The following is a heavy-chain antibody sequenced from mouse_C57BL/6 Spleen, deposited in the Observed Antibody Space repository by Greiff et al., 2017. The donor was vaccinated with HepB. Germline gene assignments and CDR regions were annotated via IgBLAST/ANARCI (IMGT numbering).Heavy chain of an antibody. CDR1: GYTFTSYW. Sequence: QVQLQQPGAELVKPGASVKLSCKASGYTFTSYWMQWVKQRPGQGLEWIGEIDPSDSYTNYNQKFKGKATLTVDTSSSTAYMQLSSLTSEDSAVYYCARCFGTGDFDYWGQGTTLTVSS. D-gene: IGHD4-1*01. CDR3: ARCFGTGDFDY. CDR2: IDPSDSYT. V-gene: IGHV1-50*01. J-gene: IGHJ2*01.